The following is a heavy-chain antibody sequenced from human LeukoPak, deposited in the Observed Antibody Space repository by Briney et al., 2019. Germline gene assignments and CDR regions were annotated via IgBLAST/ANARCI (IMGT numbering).Heavy chain of an antibody. CDR3: ARLHAVGTALDI. V-gene: IGHV5-51*01. CDR2: IYPGNSNT. CDR1: GYSFTFYW. J-gene: IGHJ3*02. D-gene: IGHD6-13*01. Sequence: GESLQISCRTSGYSFTFYWVGWVRQMPGRGLEWMGIIYPGNSNTRYSPSFQGQVTISADKSISTAYLQWSSLKASDTAIYYCARLHAVGTALDIWGQGTMVTVSS.